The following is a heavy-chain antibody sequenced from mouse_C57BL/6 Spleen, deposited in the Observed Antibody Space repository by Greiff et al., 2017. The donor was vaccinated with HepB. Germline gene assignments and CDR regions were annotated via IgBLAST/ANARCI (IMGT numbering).Heavy chain of an antibody. CDR2: IDPSDSYT. D-gene: IGHD2-1*01. Sequence: QVQLQQPGAELVMPGASVKLSCKASGYTFTSYWMHWVKQRPGQGLEWIGEIDPSDSYTNYNQKFKGKSTLTVDKSSSTAYMQLSSLTSEDSAVYYCARNGNYGSFAYWGQGTLVTVSA. J-gene: IGHJ3*01. CDR1: GYTFTSYW. CDR3: ARNGNYGSFAY. V-gene: IGHV1-69*01.